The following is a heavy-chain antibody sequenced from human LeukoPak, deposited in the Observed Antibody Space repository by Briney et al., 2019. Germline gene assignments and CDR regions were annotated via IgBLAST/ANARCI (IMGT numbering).Heavy chain of an antibody. J-gene: IGHJ4*02. V-gene: IGHV3-7*01. D-gene: IGHD2-15*01. CDR2: IKGDGSDN. CDR3: AKDPSYCSGGSCPLDY. Sequence: GGSLRLSCAASGFTFSSYWMSWVRQAPGKGLEWVANIKGDGSDNHYVDSVRGRFTISRDNAKNSLYLQMNSLRVEDTAVYYCAKDPSYCSGGSCPLDYWGQGTLVTVSS. CDR1: GFTFSSYW.